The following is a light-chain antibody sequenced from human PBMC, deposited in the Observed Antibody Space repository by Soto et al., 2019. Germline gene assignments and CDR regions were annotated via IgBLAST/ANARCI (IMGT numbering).Light chain of an antibody. CDR2: DAS. CDR1: QSITNR. CDR3: QHYGGLWT. V-gene: IGKV1-5*01. Sequence: DIQMTQSPSTLSASVGDRVTITCRASQSITNRLAWYQQKPGKAPKVLIYDASNLESGVPSRFRGSGSGTEFILTISSLQPDDFATYWCQHYGGLWTFGQGTRVEV. J-gene: IGKJ1*01.